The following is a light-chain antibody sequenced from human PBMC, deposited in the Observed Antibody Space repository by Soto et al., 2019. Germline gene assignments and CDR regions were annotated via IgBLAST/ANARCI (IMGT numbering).Light chain of an antibody. V-gene: IGLV2-14*01. CDR1: SNDVGGFNY. J-gene: IGLJ2*01. CDR2: EVS. Sequence: QSALTQPASVSGSPGQSITISCTGTSNDVGGFNYVSWFQQHPGKAPKLIISEVSYRPSGVSHRFSGSKSGNTASLTISGLQAEDEADYYCSSYTSSSTVVFGGGTKLTVL. CDR3: SSYTSSSTVV.